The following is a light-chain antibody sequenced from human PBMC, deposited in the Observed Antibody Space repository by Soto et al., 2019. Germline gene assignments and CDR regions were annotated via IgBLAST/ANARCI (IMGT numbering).Light chain of an antibody. CDR1: SSDVGGYNF. CDR3: ISYTNTNTYV. V-gene: IGLV2-14*03. Sequence: QSALTQPASVSGSPGQSNTISCTGTSSDVGGYNFVSWYQHHPAKAPKLMIYDLTYRPSGVSNRFSGSKSGNTAYLTISGLQAEDEADYYCISYTNTNTYVFGTGTKVTVL. CDR2: DLT. J-gene: IGLJ1*01.